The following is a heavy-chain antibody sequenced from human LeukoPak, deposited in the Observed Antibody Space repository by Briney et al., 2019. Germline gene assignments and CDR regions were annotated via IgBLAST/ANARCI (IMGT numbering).Heavy chain of an antibody. Sequence: PGGSLRLSCAASGFTVSSNYMSWVRQAPGKGLEWVSVIYSGGSTYYADSVKGRFTTSRDNSKNTLYLQMNSLRAEDTAVYYCARWVVVAATQVWFDPWGQGTLVTVSS. CDR2: IYSGGST. CDR3: ARWVVVAATQVWFDP. V-gene: IGHV3-53*01. D-gene: IGHD2-15*01. J-gene: IGHJ5*02. CDR1: GFTVSSNY.